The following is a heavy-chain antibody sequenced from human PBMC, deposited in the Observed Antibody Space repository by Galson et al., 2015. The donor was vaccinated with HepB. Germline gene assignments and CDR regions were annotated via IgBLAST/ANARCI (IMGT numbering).Heavy chain of an antibody. D-gene: IGHD1-26*01. CDR2: ITGGGDT. J-gene: IGHJ4*02. CDR3: AKALVGANFFDY. V-gene: IGHV3-23*01. Sequence: SLRLSCAASGFTFSNYGMSWVRQAPGKGLEWVSTITGGGDTYYADSVEGRFTVSRDNSKNTLYLQMNSLTVEDTAIYYCAKALVGANFFDYWGQGTLFTVSS. CDR1: GFTFSNYG.